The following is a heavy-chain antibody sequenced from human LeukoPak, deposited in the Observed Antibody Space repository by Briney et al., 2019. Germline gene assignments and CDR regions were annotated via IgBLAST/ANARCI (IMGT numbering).Heavy chain of an antibody. D-gene: IGHD2-15*01. J-gene: IGHJ4*02. V-gene: IGHV1-69*13. Sequence: SVKVSCKASGGTFHSYIVTWVRQAPGQGLEWMGGIVPIIGTANCAQKFQGRVTITADDSTSTAYMELRSLRSEDTAIYYCARDQRPSCLGGICYSGDYWGQGTLVTVTS. CDR3: ARDQRPSCLGGICYSGDY. CDR1: GGTFHSYI. CDR2: IVPIIGTA.